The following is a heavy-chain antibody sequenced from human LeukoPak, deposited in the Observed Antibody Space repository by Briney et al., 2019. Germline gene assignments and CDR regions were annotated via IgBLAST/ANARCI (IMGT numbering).Heavy chain of an antibody. CDR2: IYYSGST. D-gene: IGHD6-19*01. Sequence: SETLSLTCTVSGGSISSYYWSWIRQPPGKGLEWIGYIYYSGSTNYNPPLKSRVTISVDTSKNQFSLKLSSVTAADTAVYYCARVPSGWRNYYFDYWGQGTLVTVSS. J-gene: IGHJ4*02. CDR3: ARVPSGWRNYYFDY. V-gene: IGHV4-59*01. CDR1: GGSISSYY.